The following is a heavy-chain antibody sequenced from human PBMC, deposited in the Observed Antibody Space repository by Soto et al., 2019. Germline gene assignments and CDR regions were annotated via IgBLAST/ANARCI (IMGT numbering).Heavy chain of an antibody. CDR3: AREGGDLNWFDP. D-gene: IGHD4-17*01. CDR2: ISSSSRSI. CDR1: GFTFSSYS. V-gene: IGHV3-48*01. J-gene: IGHJ5*02. Sequence: EVQLVESGGGLVQPGGSLRLSCAASGFTFSSYSMNWVRQAPGKGLEWVSYISSSSRSIYYADSVKGRFTISSDNDKNSLYLQMNSLRAEDTAVYYCAREGGDLNWFDPWGQGTLVTVSS.